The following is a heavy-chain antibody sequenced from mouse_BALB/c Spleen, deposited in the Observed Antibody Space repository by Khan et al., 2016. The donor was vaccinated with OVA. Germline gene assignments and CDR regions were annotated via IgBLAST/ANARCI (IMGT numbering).Heavy chain of an antibody. CDR2: TNPTNGRT. J-gene: IGHJ2*01. V-gene: IGHV1S81*02. Sequence: QVRLQQSGAELVKAGASVKMSCKASGYTFTSYWMHWVKQRLGQGLEWFAETNPTNGRTYYNEKFKSQATLTVDKSSSTAYMLLSGPTFEDSAVYYCARIKKIVATYFDYWGQGTTLTVSS. CDR3: ARIKKIVATYFDY. CDR1: GYTFTSYW. D-gene: IGHD1-1*01.